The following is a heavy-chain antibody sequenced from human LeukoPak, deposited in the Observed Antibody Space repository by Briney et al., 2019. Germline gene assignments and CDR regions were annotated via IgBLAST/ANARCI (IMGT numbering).Heavy chain of an antibody. CDR3: AADRVVTAFDY. V-gene: IGHV3-9*01. CDR1: GFTFDDYA. J-gene: IGHJ4*02. Sequence: PGRSLRLSCAASGFTFDDYAMHWVRQAPGKGLEWVSGISWNSGSIGYADSVKGRFTISRDNAKNSLYLQMNSLRAEDTALYYCAADRVVTAFDYWGQGTLVTVSS. CDR2: ISWNSGSI. D-gene: IGHD2-21*02.